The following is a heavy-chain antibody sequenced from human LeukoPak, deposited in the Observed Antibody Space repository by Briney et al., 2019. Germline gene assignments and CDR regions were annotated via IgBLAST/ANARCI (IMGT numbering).Heavy chain of an antibody. CDR1: GFTFSSYW. CDR2: IKQDGSEK. CDR3: ASTDDSSGYPERPFDY. D-gene: IGHD3-22*01. Sequence: GGSLRLSCAASGFTFSSYWMSWVRQAPGKGLEWVANIKQDGSEKYYVDSVKGRFTISRDNAKNSLYLQMNSLRAEDTAVYYCASTDDSSGYPERPFDYWGQGTPVTVSS. V-gene: IGHV3-7*01. J-gene: IGHJ4*02.